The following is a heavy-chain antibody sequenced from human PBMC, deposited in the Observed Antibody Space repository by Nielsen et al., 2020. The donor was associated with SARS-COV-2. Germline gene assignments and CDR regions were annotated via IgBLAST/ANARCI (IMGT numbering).Heavy chain of an antibody. CDR3: TRVFFGYCSSTSCPHFDY. CDR2: IRSKAYGGTT. CDR1: GFTFGDYA. D-gene: IGHD2-2*03. Sequence: GESLKISCTASGFTFGDYAMSWFRQAPGKGLEWVGFIRSKAYGGTTEYAASVKGRFTISRDDSKGIAYLQMNSLKTEDTAVYYCTRVFFGYCSSTSCPHFDYWGQGTLVTVSS. V-gene: IGHV3-49*03. J-gene: IGHJ4*02.